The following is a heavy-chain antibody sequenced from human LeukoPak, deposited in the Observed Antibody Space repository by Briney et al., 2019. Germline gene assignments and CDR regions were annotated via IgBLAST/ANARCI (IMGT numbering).Heavy chain of an antibody. CDR1: GYSFTTYG. V-gene: IGHV1-18*01. D-gene: IGHD4-23*01. Sequence: GASVKVSRKASGYSFTTYGISWVRQAPGQGLEWMGWISAYNANTNYALKLQGRVTMTTDTSTSTAYMELRSLRSDDTAFYYCARNSRVASTSGLNYWGQGTLVTVSS. CDR3: ARNSRVASTSGLNY. J-gene: IGHJ4*02. CDR2: ISAYNANT.